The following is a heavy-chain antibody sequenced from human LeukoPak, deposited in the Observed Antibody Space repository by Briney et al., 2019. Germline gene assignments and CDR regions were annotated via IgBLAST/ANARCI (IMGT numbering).Heavy chain of an antibody. CDR1: VGTFSSYY. CDR3: ARDATRHTMGYYGSGSYTHYYYYMDV. J-gene: IGHJ6*03. Sequence: PSETLSLTCTVSVGTFSSYYWSWIRQPAGKGLEWIGRIYTSGSTNYNPSLKSRVTMSVDTSKNQFSLKLSSVTAADTAVYYCARDATRHTMGYYGSGSYTHYYYYMDVWGKGTTVTVSS. D-gene: IGHD3-10*01. CDR2: IYTSGST. V-gene: IGHV4-4*07.